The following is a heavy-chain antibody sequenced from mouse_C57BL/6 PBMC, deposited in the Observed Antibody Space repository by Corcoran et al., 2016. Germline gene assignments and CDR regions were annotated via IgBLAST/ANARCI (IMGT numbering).Heavy chain of an antibody. CDR1: GYSITSGYY. V-gene: IGHV3-6*01. D-gene: IGHD2-4*01. J-gene: IGHJ3*01. Sequence: DVQLQESGPGLVKPSQSLSLTCSVTGYSITSGYYWNWIRQFPGNKLEWMGYISYDGSNNYNPSLKNRISITRDTSKNQFFLKLNSVTTEDTATYYCARDDYDYDGFAYWGQGTLVTVSA. CDR3: ARDDYDYDGFAY. CDR2: ISYDGSN.